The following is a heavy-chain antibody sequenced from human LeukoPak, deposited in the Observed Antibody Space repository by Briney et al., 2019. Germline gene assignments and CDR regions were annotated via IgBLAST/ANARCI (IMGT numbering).Heavy chain of an antibody. CDR2: INPNSGGT. D-gene: IGHD5-18*01. V-gene: IGHV1-2*04. J-gene: IGHJ5*02. CDR3: ARGSSYGFSWFDP. CDR1: GYTFTGYH. Sequence: ASVKVSCKASGYTFTGYHMHWVRQAPGQGLEWMGWINPNSGGTNYAQKFQGWVTMTRDTSISTAYMELSRLRSDDTAVYYCARGSSYGFSWFDPWGQGTLVTVSS.